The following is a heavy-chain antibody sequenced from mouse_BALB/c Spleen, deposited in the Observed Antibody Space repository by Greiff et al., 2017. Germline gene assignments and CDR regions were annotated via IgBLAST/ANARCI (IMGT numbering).Heavy chain of an antibody. CDR3: ASGDPAY. J-gene: IGHJ3*01. Sequence: EVKLVESGGGLVKPGGSLKLSCAASGFTFSSYAMSWVRQTPEKRLEWVATISSGGSYTYYPDSVKGRFTISRDNAKNTLYLQMSSLRSEDTAMYYCASGDPAYWGQGTLVTVSA. CDR1: GFTFSSYA. CDR2: ISSGGSYT. V-gene: IGHV5-9-3*01.